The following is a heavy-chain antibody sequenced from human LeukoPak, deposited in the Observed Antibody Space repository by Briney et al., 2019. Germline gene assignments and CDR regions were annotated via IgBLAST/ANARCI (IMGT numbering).Heavy chain of an antibody. D-gene: IGHD2-21*02. CDR3: ARLLNNDNAGDPDTFDM. CDR2: IYYTGTT. J-gene: IGHJ3*02. V-gene: IGHV4-59*11. CDR1: SGSISSHY. Sequence: PSETLSLTCTVSSGSISSHYWSWIRQSPERGLEWIGFIYYTGTTRYNPSLRGRVTISVDSSRNHFSLKLTSMTAADTALYYCARLLNNDNAGDPDTFDMWGQGTTVTLSS.